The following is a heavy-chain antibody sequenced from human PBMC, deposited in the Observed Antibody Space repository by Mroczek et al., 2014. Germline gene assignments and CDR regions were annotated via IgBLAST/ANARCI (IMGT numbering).Heavy chain of an antibody. J-gene: IGHJ4*02. D-gene: IGHD5-18*01. CDR3: AREGGDTAMVTPMYYFDY. V-gene: IGHV3-30-3*01. CDR2: ISYDGSNK. CDR1: GFTFSSYA. Sequence: QVQLVESGGGVVQPGRSLRLSCAASGFTFSSYAMHWVRQAPGKGLEWVAVISYDGSNKYYADSVKGRFTISRDNSKNTLYLQMNSLRAEDTAVYYCAREGGDTAMVTPMYYFDYWGQGTLVTVSS.